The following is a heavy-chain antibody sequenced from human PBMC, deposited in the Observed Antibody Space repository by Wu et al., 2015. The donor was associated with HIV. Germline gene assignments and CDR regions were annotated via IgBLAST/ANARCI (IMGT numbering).Heavy chain of an antibody. CDR2: INPNSGGT. CDR3: ARGDYANYDFWSAYPPY. D-gene: IGHD3-3*01. V-gene: IGHV1-2*02. Sequence: QVQLVQSGAEVKKPGASVKVSCQASGYTFTDYYIHWVRQAPGQGLEWMGWINPNSGGTNYAQKFQGRVTLTRDTSIGTAYMELSRLTSDDTAVYYCARGDYANYDFWSAYPPYWGQGTLVTVSS. J-gene: IGHJ4*02. CDR1: GYTFTDYY.